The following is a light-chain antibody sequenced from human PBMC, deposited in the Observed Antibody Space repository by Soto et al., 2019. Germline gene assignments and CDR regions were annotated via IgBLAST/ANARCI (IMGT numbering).Light chain of an antibody. CDR2: GAS. CDR1: QSVSIN. Sequence: EIVMTQSPATLSVSPGERATLSCRASQSVSINLAWYQQKPGQAPRLLIYGASTRATGIPARFSGSGSGTEFTLTISSLQSEDFAVYFCQHYNNWPPWTFGQGTKVDI. CDR3: QHYNNWPPWT. V-gene: IGKV3-15*01. J-gene: IGKJ1*01.